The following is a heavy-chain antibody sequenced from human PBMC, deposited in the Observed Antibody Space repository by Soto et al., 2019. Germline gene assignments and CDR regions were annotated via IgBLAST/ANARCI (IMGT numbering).Heavy chain of an antibody. D-gene: IGHD6-13*01. Sequence: QVQLVQSGAEVKKPGSSVKVSCKASGGTFSSYAISWVRQAPGQGLEWMGGIIPIFGTANYAQKFQGRVTITADESTSTVYMELSSLRSEDTAVYYCARGLAAAGNGYYYGMDVWGQGTTVTVSS. CDR1: GGTFSSYA. CDR2: IIPIFGTA. CDR3: ARGLAAAGNGYYYGMDV. J-gene: IGHJ6*02. V-gene: IGHV1-69*12.